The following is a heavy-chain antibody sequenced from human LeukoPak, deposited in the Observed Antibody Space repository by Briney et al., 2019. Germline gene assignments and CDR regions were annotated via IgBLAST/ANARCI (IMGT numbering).Heavy chain of an antibody. D-gene: IGHD6-19*01. V-gene: IGHV3-21*01. CDR3: ARDEMAAIDY. CDR1: GFTFSLYN. CDR2: ISSSSSYI. Sequence: PGGSLRPSCAASGFTFSLYNMNWVRQAPGKGLEWVSSISSSSSYIYYADSVKGRFTISRDNAKHSLYLQMNSLRAEDTALYYCARDEMAAIDYWGQGTLVTVSS. J-gene: IGHJ4*02.